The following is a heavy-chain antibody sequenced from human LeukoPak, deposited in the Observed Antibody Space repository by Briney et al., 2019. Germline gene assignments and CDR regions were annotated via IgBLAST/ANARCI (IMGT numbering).Heavy chain of an antibody. CDR1: GFTFSTYW. Sequence: GGSLRLSCAASGFTFSTYWMSWVRQAPGKGLEWVANIKHDGSDKYYVDSVKGQFTISRDNAKNSLYLQMNSLRAEDTAVYYCARNLPAVAGRGEFDYWGQGTLVTVSS. V-gene: IGHV3-7*01. J-gene: IGHJ4*02. CDR3: ARNLPAVAGRGEFDY. D-gene: IGHD6-19*01. CDR2: IKHDGSDK.